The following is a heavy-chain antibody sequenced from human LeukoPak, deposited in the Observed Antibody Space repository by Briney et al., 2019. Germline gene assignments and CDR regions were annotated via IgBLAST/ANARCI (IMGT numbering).Heavy chain of an antibody. CDR1: GFTLGSYA. CDR3: AKDYYCAN. J-gene: IGHJ4*02. V-gene: IGHV3-23*01. CDR2: ISGSADST. Sequence: PGGSLRLSCAASGFTLGSYAMSWVRQAPGKGLEWVSTISGSADSTYYADSVKGRFTISRDNSKNTLYLQMNSLRAEDSAIYYCAKDYYCANWGQGTLVTVSS.